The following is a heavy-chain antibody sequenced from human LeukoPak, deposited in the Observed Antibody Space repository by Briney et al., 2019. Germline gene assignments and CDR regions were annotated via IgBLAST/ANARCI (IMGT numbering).Heavy chain of an antibody. CDR3: ARAITMTVVDRGGYFDF. CDR1: GDSISFSTNY. J-gene: IGHJ4*02. Sequence: RSETLSLTCTVSGDSISFSTNYWAWIRKSPGERLEWVGSVFSNGKTYYKLALKGRLSMSLGTSKNHFSLEVHSLIAADTAVYFRARAITMTVVDRGGYFDFWGQGSVVTVSS. V-gene: IGHV4-39*01. D-gene: IGHD3-22*01. CDR2: VFSNGKT.